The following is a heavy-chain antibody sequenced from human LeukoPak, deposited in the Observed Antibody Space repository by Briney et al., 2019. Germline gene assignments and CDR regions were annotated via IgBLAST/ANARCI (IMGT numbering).Heavy chain of an antibody. Sequence: ASVKVSCTASGYTFTGYYMHWVRQAPGQGLEWMGWINPNSGGTNYAQKFQGRVTMTRDTSISTAYMELSRLRSDDTAVYYCAIVVVPAAMPASYYYYGIDVWGQGTTVTVSS. CDR1: GYTFTGYY. V-gene: IGHV1-2*02. J-gene: IGHJ6*02. CDR2: INPNSGGT. D-gene: IGHD2-2*01. CDR3: AIVVVPAAMPASYYYYGIDV.